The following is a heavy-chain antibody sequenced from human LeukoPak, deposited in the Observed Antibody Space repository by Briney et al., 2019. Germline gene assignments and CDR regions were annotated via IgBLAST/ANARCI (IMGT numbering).Heavy chain of an antibody. CDR3: AKDGAVAGIVAEYFQH. CDR1: GFTFSSYS. V-gene: IGHV3-48*01. D-gene: IGHD6-19*01. Sequence: GGSLRLSCAASGFTFSSYSMNWVRQAPGKGLEWVSYISSSSSTMYYADSVKGRFTISRDNAKNSLYLQMNSLRAEDTAVYYCAKDGAVAGIVAEYFQHWGQGTLVTVSS. J-gene: IGHJ1*01. CDR2: ISSSSSTM.